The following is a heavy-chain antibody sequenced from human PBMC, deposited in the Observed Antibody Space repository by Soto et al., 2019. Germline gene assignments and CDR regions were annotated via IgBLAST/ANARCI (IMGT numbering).Heavy chain of an antibody. D-gene: IGHD5-12*01. CDR3: VRDASSGYRGWWDP. Sequence: SXKVSYRASGYTXTSYGIRWVRQAPGQGLEWMGLLSPYNGDRIYAQKCQGRCILTTDTATNTAYMELGSMRSGDTAAYYCVRDASSGYRGWWDPWGQGTLCTVSS. CDR1: GYTXTSYG. J-gene: IGHJ5*02. V-gene: IGHV1-18*01. CDR2: LSPYNGDR.